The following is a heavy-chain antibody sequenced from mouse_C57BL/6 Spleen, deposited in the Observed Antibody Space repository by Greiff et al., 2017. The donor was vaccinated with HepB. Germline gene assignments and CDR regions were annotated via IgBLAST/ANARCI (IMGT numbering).Heavy chain of an antibody. CDR1: GFSFNTYA. V-gene: IGHV10-1*01. D-gene: IGHD1-1*01. CDR2: IRSKSNNYAT. Sequence: EVKLMESGGGLVQPKGSLKLSCAASGFSFNTYAMNWVRQAPGKGLEWVARIRSKSNNYATYYADSVKDRFTISRDDSESMLYMQMNNLKTEDTAMYFTVRHSSEIYYYYIDYWGQGTPLTVSS. J-gene: IGHJ2*01. CDR3: VRHSSEIYYYYIDY.